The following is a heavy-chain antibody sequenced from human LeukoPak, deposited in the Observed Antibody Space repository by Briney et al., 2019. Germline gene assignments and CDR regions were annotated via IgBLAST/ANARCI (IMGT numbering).Heavy chain of an antibody. CDR2: INPNSGGT. Sequence: ASVKVSCKASGYTFTGYYMHWVRQAPGQGLEWMGWINPNSGGTNYAQKFQGRVTMTRDTSISTAYMELSRLRSDDTAVYYCARVGYYDILTGYSNWFDPWGQGTLVTVSS. D-gene: IGHD3-9*01. J-gene: IGHJ5*02. V-gene: IGHV1-2*02. CDR1: GYTFTGYY. CDR3: ARVGYYDILTGYSNWFDP.